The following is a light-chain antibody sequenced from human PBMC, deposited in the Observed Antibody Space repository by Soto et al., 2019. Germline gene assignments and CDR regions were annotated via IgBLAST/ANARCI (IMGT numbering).Light chain of an antibody. J-gene: IGKJ3*01. CDR2: ATS. V-gene: IGKV3-11*01. CDR1: QSIGNY. CDR3: QQRSSWPFT. Sequence: EVVLTQSPATLSLSPGEGATLSCRASQSIGNYLAWYQQKPGQAPRLLIYATSNRATGIPARFSGSGSGTDFTLTSSSIEPEDFAVYYCQQRSSWPFTFGPVTKVDIK.